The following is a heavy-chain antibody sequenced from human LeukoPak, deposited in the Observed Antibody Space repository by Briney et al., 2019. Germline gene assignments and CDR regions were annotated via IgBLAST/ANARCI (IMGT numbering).Heavy chain of an antibody. V-gene: IGHV4-59*01. CDR3: ARGRGYSYGYLVDY. Sequence: SETLPLTCTVSGGSINSYYWSWIRQPPGKGLQWIGCIHYSGSTNYNPSLKSRVTISVDTSKNQFSLKLSSVTAADTAVYYCARGRGYSYGYLVDYWGQGTLVTVSS. D-gene: IGHD5-18*01. J-gene: IGHJ4*02. CDR2: IHYSGST. CDR1: GGSINSYY.